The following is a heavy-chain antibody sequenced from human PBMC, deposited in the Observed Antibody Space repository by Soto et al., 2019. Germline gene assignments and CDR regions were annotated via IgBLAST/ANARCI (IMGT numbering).Heavy chain of an antibody. CDR3: AGRCDSTTCLGHFDY. CDR1: GDTFNNYE. CDR2: ILPIFATA. Sequence: QVQLVQSGAEVKKPGSSVKVSCKASGDTFNNYEVNWVRQAPGQGLEWLGGILPIFATANYAQKFQGRVTITADKSTSTAYMELTSLRSEDTAVYYCAGRCDSTTCLGHFDYWGQGTLVTVAS. D-gene: IGHD2-2*01. J-gene: IGHJ4*02. V-gene: IGHV1-69*06.